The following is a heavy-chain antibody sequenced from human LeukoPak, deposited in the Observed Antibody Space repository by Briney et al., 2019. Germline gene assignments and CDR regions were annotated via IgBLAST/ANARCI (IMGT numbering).Heavy chain of an antibody. Sequence: ASVKVSCKASGYTFTNYGISWVRQAPGQGLEWMGWISGYNGNTNYAQKFQGRITMTTDTSTSTGYMELRSLRSDDTAVYYCARDPVYSGADLDYWGQGTLVTVSS. J-gene: IGHJ4*02. CDR1: GYTFTNYG. V-gene: IGHV1-18*01. D-gene: IGHD5-12*01. CDR3: ARDPVYSGADLDY. CDR2: ISGYNGNT.